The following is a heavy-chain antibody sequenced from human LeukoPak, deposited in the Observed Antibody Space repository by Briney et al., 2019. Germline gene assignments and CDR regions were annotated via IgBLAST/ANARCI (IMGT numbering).Heavy chain of an antibody. D-gene: IGHD2-2*01. CDR3: AKALGGCSSTSCYHYFDY. V-gene: IGHV3-23*01. J-gene: IGHJ4*02. CDR1: GFTFSSYA. CDR2: ISGSGGST. Sequence: GGSLRLSCAASGFTFSSYAMSWVRQAPGKGLEWVSAISGSGGSTYYADSVKGRFTISRDNSKNTLYLQMNGLRAEDTAVYYCAKALGGCSSTSCYHYFDYWGQGTLVTVSS.